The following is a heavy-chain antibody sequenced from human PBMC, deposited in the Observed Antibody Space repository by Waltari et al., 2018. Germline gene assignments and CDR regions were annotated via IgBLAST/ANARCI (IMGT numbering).Heavy chain of an antibody. J-gene: IGHJ6*02. D-gene: IGHD3-3*01. CDR2: ISADKGNT. CDR3: ARGNLEWPLGDMDV. CDR1: GYTFTSYD. V-gene: IGHV1-18*01. Sequence: QVQLVQSGAEVKKPGASVRVSCKASGYTFTSYDISWVRPAPGQGLEWMGWISADKGNTNEAQKLQGRVTMTTDTATSTDYMELRSLRSDDTAVYYCARGNLEWPLGDMDVWGQGTTVTVSS.